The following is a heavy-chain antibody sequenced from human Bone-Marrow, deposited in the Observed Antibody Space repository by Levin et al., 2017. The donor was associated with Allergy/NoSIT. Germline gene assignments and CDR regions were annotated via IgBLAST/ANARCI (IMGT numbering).Heavy chain of an antibody. CDR1: GGSISSSSYY. CDR2: IYYSGTT. V-gene: IGHV4-39*01. CDR3: ARQGTYCSGGSCFPPQY. D-gene: IGHD2-15*01. J-gene: IGHJ1*01. Sequence: PSETLSLTCTVSGGSISSSSYYWGWIRQPPGKELEWIGSIYYSGTTYYNPSLQSRVTISVDTSKNQFSLRLSSVTAADTAVYYCARQGTYCSGGSCFPPQYWGQGTLVTVSS.